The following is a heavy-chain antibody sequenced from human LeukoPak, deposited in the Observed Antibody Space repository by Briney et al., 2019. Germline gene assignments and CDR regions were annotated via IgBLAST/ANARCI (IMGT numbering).Heavy chain of an antibody. CDR2: IYDSGTT. V-gene: IGHV3-53*01. CDR1: GFTVSSNY. Sequence: HPGGSLRLSCAASGFTVSSNYMSWVRQAPGEGLEWVSIIYDSGTTHYVDSVKGRFTISRDNLKNTLYLQMNSLRAEDTAVYYCASHWGGYWGQGTLVTVSS. CDR3: ASHWGGY. J-gene: IGHJ4*02. D-gene: IGHD3-16*01.